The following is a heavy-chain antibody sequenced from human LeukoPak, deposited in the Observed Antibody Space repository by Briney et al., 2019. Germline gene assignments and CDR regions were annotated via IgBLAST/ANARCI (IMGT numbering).Heavy chain of an antibody. Sequence: GGSLRLSCAASGFTFDDYAMHWVRQAPGKGLEWVSGISWNSGSIGYADSVKGRFTFSRDNAKNSLYLQMNSLRAEDTALYYCAKMFDSSGYYPFDYWGQGTLVTVSS. CDR3: AKMFDSSGYYPFDY. D-gene: IGHD3-22*01. CDR1: GFTFDDYA. CDR2: ISWNSGSI. V-gene: IGHV3-9*01. J-gene: IGHJ4*02.